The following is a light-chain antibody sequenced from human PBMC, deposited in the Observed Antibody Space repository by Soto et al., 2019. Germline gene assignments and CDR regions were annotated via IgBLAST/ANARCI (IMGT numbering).Light chain of an antibody. CDR2: SNN. J-gene: IGLJ3*02. CDR1: SSNIGSNT. V-gene: IGLV1-44*01. CDR3: AAWDDSLGWV. Sequence: QAVLTQPPSASGTPGQRVTISCSGSSSNIGSNTVNWYQHLPGTAPKLLIYSNNQRPSGGPDRFSGSKSGTSASLAISGLQSEDEADYYCAAWDDSLGWVFGGGTKLTVL.